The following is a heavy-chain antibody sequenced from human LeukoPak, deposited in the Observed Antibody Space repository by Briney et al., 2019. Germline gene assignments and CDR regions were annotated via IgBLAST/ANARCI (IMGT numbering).Heavy chain of an antibody. Sequence: PGRSLRLSCAASGFTFSSYGMHWVRQAPGKGLEWVAVIWYDGSNKYYADSVKGRFTISRDNSKNTLYLQMNSLRAEDTAVYYCARDFDDYGDYYFDYWGQGTLVTVFS. CDR3: ARDFDDYGDYYFDY. CDR2: IWYDGSNK. D-gene: IGHD4-17*01. CDR1: GFTFSSYG. J-gene: IGHJ4*02. V-gene: IGHV3-33*01.